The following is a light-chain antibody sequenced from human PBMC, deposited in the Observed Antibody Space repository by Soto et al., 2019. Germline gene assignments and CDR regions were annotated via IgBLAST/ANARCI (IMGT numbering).Light chain of an antibody. J-gene: IGLJ3*02. V-gene: IGLV4-69*01. CDR2: VNSDGSH. Sequence: QPVLTQSPSASASLGASVKLNCTLSSRHSSYAIAWHQQQPEKGPRYLMKVNSDGSHSKGDGIPDRFSGSRSGAERYLTISSLQSEDEADYYCQTWGTGMGVFGGGTKLTVL. CDR3: QTWGTGMGV. CDR1: SRHSSYA.